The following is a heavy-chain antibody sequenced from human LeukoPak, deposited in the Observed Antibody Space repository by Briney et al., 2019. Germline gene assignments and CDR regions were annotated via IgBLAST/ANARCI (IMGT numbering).Heavy chain of an antibody. V-gene: IGHV1-18*01. CDR2: ISAYNGNT. CDR1: GYSFTNYG. Sequence: ASVKVSCKASGYSFTNYGLSWVRQAPGQGLEWMGWISAYNGNTNYAQKLQGRVTMTTDTSTSTAYMELRSLRSDDTAVYYCARASGFGYYFDYWGQGTLVTVSS. CDR3: ARASGFGYYFDY. D-gene: IGHD3-22*01. J-gene: IGHJ4*02.